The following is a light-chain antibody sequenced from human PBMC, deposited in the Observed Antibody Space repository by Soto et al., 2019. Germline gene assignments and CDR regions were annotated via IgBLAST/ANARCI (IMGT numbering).Light chain of an antibody. CDR2: GAS. V-gene: IGKV3-15*01. CDR3: QQDSSWTIT. Sequence: EIVMTQSPATLSVSPGERVTLSCRASQDIRSSLAWYQQKPGQAPRLLIYGASIRATGVPATFSGSGSGTEFTLSISSLQSEHLGVYYCQQDSSWTITFGGGTKVDIK. CDR1: QDIRSS. J-gene: IGKJ4*01.